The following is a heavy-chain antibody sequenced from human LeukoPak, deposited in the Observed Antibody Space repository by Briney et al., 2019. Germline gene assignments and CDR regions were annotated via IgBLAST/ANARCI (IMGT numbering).Heavy chain of an antibody. CDR3: AKDWNILTGRNCFDP. CDR1: GYTFNNYG. CDR2: VSPYNGDT. D-gene: IGHD3-9*01. Sequence: ASVTVSCTASGYTFNNYGISWVRQVPGQGLEWMGWVSPYNGDTNYAQKFQGRVTMSTDTSTSTAYMELRSLRFDDTAIYYCAKDWNILTGRNCFDPWGQGTLVTVSS. J-gene: IGHJ5*02. V-gene: IGHV1-18*01.